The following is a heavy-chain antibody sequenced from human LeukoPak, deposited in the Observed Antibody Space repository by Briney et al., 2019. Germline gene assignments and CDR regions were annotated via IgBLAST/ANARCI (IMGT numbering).Heavy chain of an antibody. J-gene: IGHJ4*02. V-gene: IGHV1-46*01. CDR3: ARDRPSFGDYGDYGVDY. CDR2: INPSGGST. Sequence: GASVKVSCKASGGTFSSYAISWVRQAPGQGLEWMGIINPSGGSTSYAQKFQGRVTMTRDTSTSTVYMELSSLRSEDTAVYYCARDRPSFGDYGDYGVDYWGQGTLVTVSS. D-gene: IGHD4-17*01. CDR1: GGTFSSYA.